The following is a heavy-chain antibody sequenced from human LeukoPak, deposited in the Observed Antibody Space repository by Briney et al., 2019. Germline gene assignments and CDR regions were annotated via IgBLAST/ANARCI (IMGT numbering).Heavy chain of an antibody. V-gene: IGHV3-23*01. Sequence: PGGSLRLSCAASGFTFSTYAMSWVRQAPGKGLEWVSGISGRSDSTYYADSVKGRFTISRDNSKNALYLQMNSLRAEDTAVYYCARTKWQLPWAWGQGTLVTVSS. D-gene: IGHD1-26*01. CDR2: ISGRSDST. J-gene: IGHJ1*01. CDR1: GFTFSTYA. CDR3: ARTKWQLPWA.